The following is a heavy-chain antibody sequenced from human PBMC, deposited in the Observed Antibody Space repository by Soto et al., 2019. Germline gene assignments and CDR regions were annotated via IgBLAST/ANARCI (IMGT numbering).Heavy chain of an antibody. Sequence: QVQLQESGPGLVKPSQTLSLTCTVSGGSISSGDYYWSWIRQPPGKGLEWIGYIYYSGSTYYNPSLKSRVTISVDTSKNQFSLKLSSVTAADTAVYYCARGLSKIEWEPIRNDYWGQGTLVTVSS. CDR3: ARGLSKIEWEPIRNDY. V-gene: IGHV4-30-4*01. CDR1: GGSISSGDYY. J-gene: IGHJ4*02. D-gene: IGHD1-26*01. CDR2: IYYSGST.